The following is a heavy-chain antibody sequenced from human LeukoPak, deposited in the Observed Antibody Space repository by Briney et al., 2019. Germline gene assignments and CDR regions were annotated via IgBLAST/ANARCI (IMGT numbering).Heavy chain of an antibody. CDR1: GGSISSGGYY. CDR2: IYHSGST. V-gene: IGHV4-30-2*03. D-gene: IGHD1-1*01. Sequence: PSETLSLTCTVSGGSISSGGYYWSWIRQPPGKGLEWIGYIYHSGSTYYNPSLKSRVTISVDTSKNQFSLKLSSVTAADTAVYYCARHKRLNWYFDYWGQGTLVTVSS. CDR3: ARHKRLNWYFDY. J-gene: IGHJ4*02.